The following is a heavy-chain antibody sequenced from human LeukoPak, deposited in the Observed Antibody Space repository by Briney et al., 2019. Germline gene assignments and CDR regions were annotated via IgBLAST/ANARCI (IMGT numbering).Heavy chain of an antibody. CDR2: IYYSGST. D-gene: IGHD6-13*01. J-gene: IGHJ4*02. CDR3: ASGRGAAAVLY. Sequence: SETLSLTCTVSGGSISSYYWSWIRQPPGEGLEWIGYIYYSGSTNYNPSLKSRVTISVDTSKNQFSLKLSSVTAADTAVYYCASGRGAAAVLYWGQGTLVTVSS. V-gene: IGHV4-59*01. CDR1: GGSISSYY.